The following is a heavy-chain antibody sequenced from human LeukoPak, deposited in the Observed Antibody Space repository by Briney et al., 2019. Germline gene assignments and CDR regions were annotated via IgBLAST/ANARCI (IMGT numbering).Heavy chain of an antibody. CDR3: AKEVRYDSSGSIPGS. J-gene: IGHJ4*02. V-gene: IGHV3-23*01. Sequence: LPGGSLRLSCAASGFTFGSYAMSWVRQAPGKGLQWVSGISGSGGSTYYADSVEGRFTISRDNSKNTLYLQMNSLRAEDTAVYYCAKEVRYDSSGSIPGSWGQGTLVTVSS. D-gene: IGHD3-22*01. CDR2: ISGSGGST. CDR1: GFTFGSYA.